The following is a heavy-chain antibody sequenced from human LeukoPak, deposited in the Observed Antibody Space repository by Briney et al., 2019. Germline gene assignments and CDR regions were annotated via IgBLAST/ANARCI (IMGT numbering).Heavy chain of an antibody. CDR2: MNPNSGNT. D-gene: IGHD6-19*01. CDR3: ARGRTRPYSSGSPMGY. J-gene: IGHJ4*02. V-gene: IGHV1-8*01. Sequence: ASVKVSCKASGYTFTSYDIDWVRQATGQGLEWMGWMNPNSGNTGYAQKFQGRVTMTRNTSISTAYMELSSLRSEDTAVYYCARGRTRPYSSGSPMGYWGQGTLVTVSS. CDR1: GYTFTSYD.